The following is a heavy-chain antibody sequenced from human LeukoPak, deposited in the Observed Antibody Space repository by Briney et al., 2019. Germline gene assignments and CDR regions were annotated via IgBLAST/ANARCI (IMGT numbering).Heavy chain of an antibody. Sequence: GGSLRLSCAASGFTFSSYAMSWVRQAPGKGLEWVSGISGSDGSTDYADSVKGRFTISRDNSKNTLYLQMNSLRAEDTAVYYCAKFWSTVTNYYFDYWGQGTLVTVSS. CDR3: AKFWSTVTNYYFDY. J-gene: IGHJ4*02. CDR1: GFTFSSYA. CDR2: ISGSDGST. V-gene: IGHV3-23*01. D-gene: IGHD4-17*01.